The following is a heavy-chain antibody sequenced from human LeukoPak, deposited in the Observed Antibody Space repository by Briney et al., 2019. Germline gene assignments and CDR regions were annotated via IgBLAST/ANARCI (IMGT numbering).Heavy chain of an antibody. J-gene: IGHJ4*02. CDR1: GFTFSSYA. CDR2: ISYDGSNK. CDR3: ARDPTYYYDSSGYSFDY. Sequence: GRSLRLSCAASGFTFSSYAMHWVRQAPGKGLEWVAVISYDGSNKYYADSVKGRFTISRDNSKNTPYLQMNSLRAEDTAVYYCARDPTYYYDSSGYSFDYWGQGTLVTVSS. V-gene: IGHV3-30-3*01. D-gene: IGHD3-22*01.